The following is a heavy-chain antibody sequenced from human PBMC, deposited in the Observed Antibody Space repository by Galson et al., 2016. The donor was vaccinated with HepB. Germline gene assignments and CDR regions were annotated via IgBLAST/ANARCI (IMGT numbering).Heavy chain of an antibody. Sequence: SLRLSCAASGFTFSTYTMNWVRQAPGKGLEWVLYISSSSTTIYHADSVKGRFTISRDNAKNSLYLQMNSLRDEDTAVYYCARGIAVAATGDYYFDWWGQGTLVTVSS. V-gene: IGHV3-48*02. D-gene: IGHD6-19*01. CDR2: ISSSSTTI. CDR3: ARGIAVAATGDYYFDW. J-gene: IGHJ4*02. CDR1: GFTFSTYT.